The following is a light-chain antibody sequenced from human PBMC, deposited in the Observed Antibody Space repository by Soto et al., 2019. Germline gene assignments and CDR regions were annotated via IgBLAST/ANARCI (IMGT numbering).Light chain of an antibody. J-gene: IGKJ1*01. CDR1: QSVYSSY. CDR3: QQYGSSPLT. Sequence: PGGGATLSFRASQSVYSSYLAWYQQKPGQAPRLLIYGSSSRATGIPDRFSGSGSGTDFTLTISRLEPEDFAVYYCQQYGSSPLTFGQGTKVDIK. CDR2: GSS. V-gene: IGKV3-20*01.